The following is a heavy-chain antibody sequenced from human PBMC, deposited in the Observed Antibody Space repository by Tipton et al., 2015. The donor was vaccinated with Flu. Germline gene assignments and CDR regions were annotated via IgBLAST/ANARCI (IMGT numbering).Heavy chain of an antibody. J-gene: IGHJ6*02. V-gene: IGHV4-39*07. Sequence: TLSLTCTVSGGSISTTIYYWGWVRQPPGKGLEWIGSIYYSGTTYYNPSLKSRVTISIDASKNQFSLDLISLTAADTAVYYCARDLWNDRRAYYYYGVDVWGQGTTVTVPS. CDR3: ARDLWNDRRAYYYYGVDV. CDR1: GGSISTTIYY. D-gene: IGHD1-1*01. CDR2: IYYSGTT.